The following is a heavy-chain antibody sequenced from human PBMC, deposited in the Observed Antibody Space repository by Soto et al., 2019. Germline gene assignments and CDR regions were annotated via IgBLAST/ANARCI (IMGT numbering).Heavy chain of an antibody. V-gene: IGHV3-30-3*01. J-gene: IGHJ4*02. CDR2: ISYGGINN. CDR1: GFTFSNFP. Sequence: QVQLVESGGGVVQPGRSPRLSCAASGFTFSNFPMHWVRQAPGKGLEWVAVISYGGINNYYADSVKGRFTISRDDSKNTVYLQMNGLRPEDTAVYFCARTTVVSGTPDFDYWGQGTLVTVSS. CDR3: ARTTVVSGTPDFDY. D-gene: IGHD4-4*01.